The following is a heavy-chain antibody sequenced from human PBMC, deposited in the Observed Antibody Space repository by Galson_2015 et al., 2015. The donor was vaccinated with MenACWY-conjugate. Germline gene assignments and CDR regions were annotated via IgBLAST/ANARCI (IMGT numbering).Heavy chain of an antibody. CDR1: GFTFSSYW. CDR3: AREYKRTEQWLCDFDY. Sequence: SLRLSCAASGFTFSSYWMSWVRQAPGKGLEWVANIKQDGSEKYYVDSVQGRFTISRDNAKNSLYLQMNSLRAEDTAVYYCAREYKRTEQWLCDFDYWGQGTLLTVSS. V-gene: IGHV3-7*03. J-gene: IGHJ4*02. D-gene: IGHD6-19*01. CDR2: IKQDGSEK.